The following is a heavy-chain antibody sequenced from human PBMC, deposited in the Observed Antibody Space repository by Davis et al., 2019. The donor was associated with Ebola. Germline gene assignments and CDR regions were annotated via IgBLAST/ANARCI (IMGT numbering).Heavy chain of an antibody. D-gene: IGHD6-6*01. J-gene: IGHJ3*02. CDR2: IGSDGINT. Sequence: PGGSLRLSCAASGFSFSTYAMSWVRQAPGRGLEWVSGIGSDGINTDYADSVKGRFTISRDNSKNTLYLQMNSLRAEDTAVYYSYSSSSDAFDIWGQGTMVTVSS. CDR3: YSSSSDAFDI. V-gene: IGHV3-23*01. CDR1: GFSFSTYA.